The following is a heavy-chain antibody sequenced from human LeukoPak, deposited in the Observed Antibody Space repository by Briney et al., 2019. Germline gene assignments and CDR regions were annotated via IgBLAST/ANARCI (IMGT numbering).Heavy chain of an antibody. V-gene: IGHV4-4*02. Sequence: SETLSLTCAVSGGPISSSNWWSWVRQPPGKGLEWIGEIYHSGSTNYNPSLKSRVTISVDKSKNQFSLKLSSVTAADTAVYYCARHRSQYYYDSSGYTRDFDYWGQGTLATVSS. CDR3: ARHRSQYYYDSSGYTRDFDY. CDR2: IYHSGST. CDR1: GGPISSSNW. D-gene: IGHD3-22*01. J-gene: IGHJ4*02.